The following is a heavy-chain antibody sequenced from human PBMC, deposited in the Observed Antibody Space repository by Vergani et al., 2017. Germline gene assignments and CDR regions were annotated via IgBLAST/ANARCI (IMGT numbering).Heavy chain of an antibody. D-gene: IGHD4-11*01. J-gene: IGHJ5*02. CDR1: GGTFTGYY. CDR3: ARGPIPTTVKDWFDP. Sequence: QVQLVQSGAEVKKPGSSVKVSCKASGGTFTGYYMHWVRQAPGQGLEWMGWINPNSGGTNYARKFQGRVTMTRDTSISTAYMELSGLRSDDTAVYYCARGPIPTTVKDWFDPWGQGTLVTVSS. CDR2: INPNSGGT. V-gene: IGHV1-2*02.